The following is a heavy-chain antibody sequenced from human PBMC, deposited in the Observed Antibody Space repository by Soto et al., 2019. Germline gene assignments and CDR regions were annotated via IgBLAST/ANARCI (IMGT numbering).Heavy chain of an antibody. Sequence: SETLSLTCAVHGGSFTGFYWDWVRQPPGKGLEWIGYIYYSGSTYYNPSLKSRVTMSVDTSRNQLLLQLNSVTAADTAVYYCARESAGSGKNNWFDPWGQGTLVTVSS. CDR2: IYYSGST. J-gene: IGHJ5*02. CDR3: ARESAGSGKNNWFDP. CDR1: GGSFTGFY. V-gene: IGHV4-59*01. D-gene: IGHD3-10*01.